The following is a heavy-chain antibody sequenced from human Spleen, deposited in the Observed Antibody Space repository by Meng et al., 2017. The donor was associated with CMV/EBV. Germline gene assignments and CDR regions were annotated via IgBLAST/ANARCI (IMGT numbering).Heavy chain of an antibody. CDR1: GSLSGYY. CDR3: ARGSWVYSDDDETTGLDY. V-gene: IGHV4-34*01. Sequence: GSLSGYYWGWIRQPPGKGLEWIGEINHSGSTNYNPSLKSRVTISVDASKNQFSLKLTSVTAADTAVYYCARGSWVYSDDDETTGLDYWGPGTLVTVSS. D-gene: IGHD5-12*01. J-gene: IGHJ4*02. CDR2: INHSGST.